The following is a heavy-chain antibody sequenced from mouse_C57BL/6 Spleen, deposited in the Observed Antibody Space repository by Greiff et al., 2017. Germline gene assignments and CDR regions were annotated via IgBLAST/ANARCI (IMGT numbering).Heavy chain of an antibody. CDR1: GYTFTSYW. Sequence: QVQLQQPGAELVMPGASVKLSCKASGYTFTSYWMHWVKQRPGQGLEWIGEIDPSDSYTNYNQKFKGKSTLTVDKSSSTAYMQLSSLTSEDSAVYYCARYHYCGSRGWYFDVWGTGTTVTVSS. V-gene: IGHV1-69*01. J-gene: IGHJ1*03. CDR2: IDPSDSYT. D-gene: IGHD1-1*01. CDR3: ARYHYCGSRGWYFDV.